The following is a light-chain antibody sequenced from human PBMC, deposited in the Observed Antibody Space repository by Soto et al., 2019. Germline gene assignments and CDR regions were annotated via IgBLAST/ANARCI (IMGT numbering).Light chain of an antibody. V-gene: IGKV4-1*01. CDR2: WAS. Sequence: DTVMTQSPDSLAVSLGERATINCKSSQSVLYSSNNKNYLAWYQQKPGQPPKLLICWASTRESGVPDRFSGSGSATDFSLTISSLQAEDVAVYYCQQYWRIPWTFGQGTKVEIK. CDR1: QSVLYSSNNKNY. J-gene: IGKJ1*01. CDR3: QQYWRIPWT.